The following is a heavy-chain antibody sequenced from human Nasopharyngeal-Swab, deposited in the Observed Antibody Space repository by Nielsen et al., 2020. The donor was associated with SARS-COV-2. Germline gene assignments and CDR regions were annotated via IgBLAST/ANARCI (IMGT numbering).Heavy chain of an antibody. Sequence: WVRQAPGQGLEWMGWISAYNGNTNYAQKLQGRVTTTTDTSTSTAYMELRSLRSDDTAVYYCARDFRSSGWHYYYYYGMDVWGQGTTVTVSS. V-gene: IGHV1-18*01. CDR2: ISAYNGNT. J-gene: IGHJ6*02. CDR3: ARDFRSSGWHYYYYYGMDV. D-gene: IGHD6-19*01.